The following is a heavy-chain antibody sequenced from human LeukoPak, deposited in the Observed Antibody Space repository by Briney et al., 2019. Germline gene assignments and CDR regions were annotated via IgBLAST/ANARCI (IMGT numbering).Heavy chain of an antibody. J-gene: IGHJ3*02. CDR2: ISSSSSTI. D-gene: IGHD1-26*01. CDR1: GFTFSSYS. Sequence: GGSLRPSCAASGFTFSSYSMNWVRQAPGKGLEWVSYISSSSSTIYYADSVKGRFTISRDNAKNSLYLQMNSLRAEDTAVYYCARDPTSSWETAFDMWGQGTMVTVSS. CDR3: ARDPTSSWETAFDM. V-gene: IGHV3-48*04.